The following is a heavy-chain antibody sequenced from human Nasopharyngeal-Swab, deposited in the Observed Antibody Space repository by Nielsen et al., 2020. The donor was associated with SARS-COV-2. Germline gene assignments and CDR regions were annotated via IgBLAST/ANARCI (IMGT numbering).Heavy chain of an antibody. CDR3: ARDRTNDYYYYMDV. J-gene: IGHJ6*03. V-gene: IGHV3-48*01. CDR1: GFAFIDYS. Sequence: GESLKISCAASGFAFIDYSMDWVRQAPGKGLEWVSYITSSSSTRYYADSVKGRFTVSRDNAKNSLYLQMNSLRAEDTAVYYCARDRTNDYYYYMDVWGKGTTVTVSS. D-gene: IGHD1-1*01. CDR2: ITSSSSTR.